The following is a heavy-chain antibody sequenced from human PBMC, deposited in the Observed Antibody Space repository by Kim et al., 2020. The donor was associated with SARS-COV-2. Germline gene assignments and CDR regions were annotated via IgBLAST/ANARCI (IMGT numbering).Heavy chain of an antibody. CDR1: GGSISSYTYY. Sequence: SETLSLTCTVSGGSISSYTYYWGWIRQPPGKGLEWIGSIFYSGSTYYSSSLKSRITISVDTSKNQFSLKLSSVTAADTAIYYCATLYSSGWSRTTTDYWGQGTQVTVSS. J-gene: IGHJ4*02. D-gene: IGHD6-19*01. CDR3: ATLYSSGWSRTTTDY. V-gene: IGHV4-39*01. CDR2: IFYSGST.